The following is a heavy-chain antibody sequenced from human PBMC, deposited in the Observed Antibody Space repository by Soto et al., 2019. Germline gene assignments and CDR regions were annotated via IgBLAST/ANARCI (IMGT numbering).Heavy chain of an antibody. CDR3: ERNFREERWLRTYYYGMDV. V-gene: IGHV5-51*01. J-gene: IGHJ6*02. CDR2: IYPGDSDT. Sequence: GESLKISCKGSGYSFTSYWIGWVRQMPGKGLEWMGIIYPGDSDTRYSPSFQGQVTISADKSISTAYLQWSSLKASDTAMYYCERNFREERWLRTYYYGMDVWGQGTTVTVSS. D-gene: IGHD5-12*01. CDR1: GYSFTSYW.